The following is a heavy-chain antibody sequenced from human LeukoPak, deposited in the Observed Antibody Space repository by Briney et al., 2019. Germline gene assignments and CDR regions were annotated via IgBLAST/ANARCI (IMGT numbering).Heavy chain of an antibody. D-gene: IGHD2-8*02. Sequence: PGGSLRLSCAASGFTFSSYGIHWVRRPPGKGLEWVSSIFPSGGEIHYADSVRGRFTISRDNSKSTLSLQMNSLRAEDTAIYYCATYRQVLLPFESWGQGTLVTVSS. V-gene: IGHV3-23*01. J-gene: IGHJ4*02. CDR2: IFPSGGEI. CDR3: ATYRQVLLPFES. CDR1: GFTFSSYG.